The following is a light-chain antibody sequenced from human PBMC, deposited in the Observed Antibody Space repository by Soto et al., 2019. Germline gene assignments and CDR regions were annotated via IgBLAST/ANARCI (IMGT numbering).Light chain of an antibody. CDR1: HSVASTY. Sequence: EIVLTQSPATLSLSPGEGATLSCRASHSVASTYLAWYQQKPGLAPRLIIYGASNRASGTPVRFSGGGSGTDFTLTISRLEPEDFAVYYCQQYGSSSFTFGQGTKLEIK. V-gene: IGKV3-20*01. CDR3: QQYGSSSFT. CDR2: GAS. J-gene: IGKJ2*01.